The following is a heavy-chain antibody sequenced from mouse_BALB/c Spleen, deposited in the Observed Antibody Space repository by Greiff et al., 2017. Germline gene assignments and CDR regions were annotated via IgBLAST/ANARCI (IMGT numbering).Heavy chain of an antibody. D-gene: IGHD2-4*01. V-gene: IGHV2-6-7*01. CDR2: IWGDGST. CDR3: ARAYDYAGDVWFAY. Sequence: VAPSQSLSITCTVSGFSLTGYGVNWVRQPPGKGLEWLGMIWGDGSTDYNSALKSRLSISKDNSKSQVFLKMNSLQTDDTARYYCARAYDYAGDVWFAYWGQGTLVTVSA. J-gene: IGHJ3*01. CDR1: GFSLTGYG.